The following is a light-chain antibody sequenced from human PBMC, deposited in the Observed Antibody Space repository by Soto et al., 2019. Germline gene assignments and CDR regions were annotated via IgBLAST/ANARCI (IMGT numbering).Light chain of an antibody. CDR1: RSDVGGYNY. Sequence: QSALTQPASVSGSPGQSITISCTGTRSDVGGYNYVSWYQQHPGKAPKLMIYEVSNRPSGVSNRFSGSKSGNTAPLTISGLKAEDEADYYCSSYTSSSIDYVFGTGTKVTVL. CDR2: EVS. J-gene: IGLJ1*01. CDR3: SSYTSSSIDYV. V-gene: IGLV2-14*01.